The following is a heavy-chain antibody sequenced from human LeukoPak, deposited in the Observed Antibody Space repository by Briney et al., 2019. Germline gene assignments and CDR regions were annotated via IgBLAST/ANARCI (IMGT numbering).Heavy chain of an antibody. CDR3: ARAYNGYDYP. CDR1: GGSFTDYY. V-gene: IGHV4-34*01. CDR2: VNHSGTT. J-gene: IGHJ5*02. Sequence: LETLSLTCAVYGGSFTDYYWSWIRQTPGKGLEWIGEVNHSGTTNYNPSLKSRVTISVDTSKNQFSLKVTSVTAADTALYYCARAYNGYDYPWGQGTLVTVSS. D-gene: IGHD5-12*01.